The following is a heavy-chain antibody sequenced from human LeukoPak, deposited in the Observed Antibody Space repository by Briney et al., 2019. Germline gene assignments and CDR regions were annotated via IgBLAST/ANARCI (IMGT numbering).Heavy chain of an antibody. Sequence: SQTLSLTCTVCGVSISSGGYGWGWVRQHRGKGLEGIGYIYYSVSTYYNPSLKSRVTISVHTSKNHFSLKLSSVTAADTAVYYCARLRNDFYRYYMDVWGKGTTVTVSS. CDR1: GVSISSGGYG. J-gene: IGHJ6*03. D-gene: IGHD3-3*01. CDR3: ARLRNDFYRYYMDV. V-gene: IGHV4-31*03. CDR2: IYYSVST.